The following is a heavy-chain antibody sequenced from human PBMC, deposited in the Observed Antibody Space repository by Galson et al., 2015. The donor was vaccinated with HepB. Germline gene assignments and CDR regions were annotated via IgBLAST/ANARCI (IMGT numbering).Heavy chain of an antibody. CDR3: ARADLYYDFWSGLWPAGRHGMDV. V-gene: IGHV3-30*04. D-gene: IGHD3-3*01. Sequence: SLRLSCAASGFTFSSYAMHWVRQAPGKGLEWVAVISYDGSNKYYADSVKGRFTISRDNSKNTLYLQMNSLRAEDTAVYYCARADLYYDFWSGLWPAGRHGMDVWGQGTTVTVSS. CDR2: ISYDGSNK. CDR1: GFTFSSYA. J-gene: IGHJ6*02.